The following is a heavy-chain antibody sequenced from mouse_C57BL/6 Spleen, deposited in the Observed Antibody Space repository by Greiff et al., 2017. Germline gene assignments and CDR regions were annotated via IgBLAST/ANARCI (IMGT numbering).Heavy chain of an antibody. CDR1: GFTFTDYY. D-gene: IGHD4-1*02. Sequence: EVQVVESGGGLVKPGGSLSLSCAASGFTFTDYYMSWVRQPPGKGLEWLGFIRKKANGYTTEYSASVKGRFTIARDNSQSILYLQMNALRAEDSATYYCARYANWGWGFAYWGQGTLVTVSA. CDR2: IRKKANGYTT. V-gene: IGHV7-3*01. CDR3: ARYANWGWGFAY. J-gene: IGHJ3*01.